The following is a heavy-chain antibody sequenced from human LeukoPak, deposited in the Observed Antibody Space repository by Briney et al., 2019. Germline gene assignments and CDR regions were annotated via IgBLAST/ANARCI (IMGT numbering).Heavy chain of an antibody. J-gene: IGHJ4*02. V-gene: IGHV1-18*01. D-gene: IGHD2-2*01. CDR1: GYTFTSYG. CDR3: ARDSACSSTSCYGFVDY. CDR2: ISAYNGST. Sequence: ASVKVSCKASGYTFTSYGISWVRQAPGQGLEWMGWISAYNGSTNYAQKLQGRVTMTTDTSTSTAYMELRSLRSDDTAVYYCARDSACSSTSCYGFVDYWGQGTLVTVSS.